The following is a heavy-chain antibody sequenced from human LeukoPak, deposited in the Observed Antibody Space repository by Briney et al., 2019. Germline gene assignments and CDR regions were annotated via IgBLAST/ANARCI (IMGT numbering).Heavy chain of an antibody. CDR1: GGSISTSSYY. Sequence: SETLSLTCTVSGGSISTSSYYWGWIRQPPGTGLEWIGSIYYSGSTYYNPSLKRRVTISVDTSKNQFSLKLSSMTAADTAVYYCARELDTAMVADYYGMDVWGQGTTVTVSS. CDR3: ARELDTAMVADYYGMDV. V-gene: IGHV4-39*02. CDR2: IYYSGST. D-gene: IGHD5-18*01. J-gene: IGHJ6*02.